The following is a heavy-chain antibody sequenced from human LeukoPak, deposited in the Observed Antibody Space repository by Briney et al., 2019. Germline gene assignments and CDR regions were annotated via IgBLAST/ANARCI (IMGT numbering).Heavy chain of an antibody. CDR2: IIPILGIA. V-gene: IGHV1-69*04. CDR3: ATSITGTGDY. J-gene: IGHJ4*02. CDR1: GGTFSSYA. D-gene: IGHD1-20*01. Sequence: SVKVSCKASGGTFSSYAISWVRQAPGQGLEWMGRIIPILGIANYAQKFQGRVTITADKSASTAYMELSSLRSEDTAVYYCATSITGTGDYWGQGTLVTVSS.